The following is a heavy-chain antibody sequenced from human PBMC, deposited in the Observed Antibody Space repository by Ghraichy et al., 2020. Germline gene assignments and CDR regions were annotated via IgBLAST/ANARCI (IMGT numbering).Heavy chain of an antibody. CDR3: AHSRVIVVVPAAPYYFDY. CDR2: IYWDDDK. Sequence: SGPTLVKPTQTLTLTCTFSGFSLSTSGVGVGWIRQPPGKALEWLALIYWDDDKRYSPSLKSRLTITKDTSKNQVVLTMTNMDPVDTATYYCAHSRVIVVVPAAPYYFDYWGQGTLVTVSS. D-gene: IGHD2-2*01. J-gene: IGHJ4*02. V-gene: IGHV2-5*02. CDR1: GFSLSTSGVG.